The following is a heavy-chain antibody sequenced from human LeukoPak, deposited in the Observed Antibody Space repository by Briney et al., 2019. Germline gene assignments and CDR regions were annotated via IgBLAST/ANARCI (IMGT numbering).Heavy chain of an antibody. J-gene: IGHJ3*02. Sequence: PSETLSLTCTVSGGSISSYYWSWIRQPPGKGLEWIGYIYYSGSTNYNPSLKSRVTISVDTSKNQFSLKLSSVTAADTAVYYCARLAVGYDAFDIWGQGTMVTVSS. CDR3: ARLAVGYDAFDI. D-gene: IGHD6-19*01. V-gene: IGHV4-59*08. CDR1: GGSISSYY. CDR2: IYYSGST.